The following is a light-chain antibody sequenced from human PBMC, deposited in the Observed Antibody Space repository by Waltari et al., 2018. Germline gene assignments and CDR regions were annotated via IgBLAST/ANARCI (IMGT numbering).Light chain of an antibody. Sequence: DIQMTQSPSTLSASVGDRVTITCRASQNIDMWLAWYQHKPGKAPHLLIYDVSTLARGVPSRFSGSRSGTEFTLTISRLQPDDFATYYCQQYQSYYSFGQGTKLEIK. CDR3: QQYQSYYS. J-gene: IGKJ2*03. CDR1: QNIDMW. V-gene: IGKV1-5*01. CDR2: DVS.